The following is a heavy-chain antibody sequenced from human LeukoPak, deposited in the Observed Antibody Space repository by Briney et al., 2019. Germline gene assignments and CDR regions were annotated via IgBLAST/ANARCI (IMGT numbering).Heavy chain of an antibody. CDR1: GGSFSGYY. V-gene: IGHV4-34*01. Sequence: PSETLSPTCAVYGGSFSGYYWSWIRQPPGKGLEWIGEINHSGSTNYNPSLKSRVTISVDTSKNQFSLKLSSVTAADTAVYYCARDTSSSWYEAIFDYWGQGTLVTVSS. J-gene: IGHJ4*02. CDR2: INHSGST. D-gene: IGHD6-13*01. CDR3: ARDTSSSWYEAIFDY.